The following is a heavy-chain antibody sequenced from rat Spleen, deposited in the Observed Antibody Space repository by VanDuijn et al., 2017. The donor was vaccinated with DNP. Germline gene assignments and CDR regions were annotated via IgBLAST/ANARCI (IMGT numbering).Heavy chain of an antibody. CDR1: GFTFSDYA. Sequence: EVHLVESGGGLVQPGRSLKLSCVASGFTFSDYAMAWVRQSPKKGLEWVAAIFYDDSRTYYRDSVKGRFTVSRDNAENTVYLQMNSLRSEDTATYYCAIANGNYWGQGVMVTVSS. J-gene: IGHJ2*01. D-gene: IGHD4-1*01. V-gene: IGHV5-17*01. CDR3: AIANGNY. CDR2: IFYDDSRT.